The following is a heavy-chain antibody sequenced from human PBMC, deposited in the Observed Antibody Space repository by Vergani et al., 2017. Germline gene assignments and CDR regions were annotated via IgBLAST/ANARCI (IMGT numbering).Heavy chain of an antibody. CDR1: GGSIDNTNYY. CDR2: IYYSGST. V-gene: IGHV4-39*01. J-gene: IGHJ6*03. Sequence: QLQLQESGPGLVRPSETLSLFCTVSGGSIDNTNYYWDWIRQPPGKGLEWIGSIYYSGSTYYNPSLKSRVTISVDTSKNQFSLKLSSVTAADTAVYYCAYCGGDCYSGFYCYYMDVWGEGTTVTVSS. CDR3: AYCGGDCYSGFYCYYMDV. D-gene: IGHD2-21*01.